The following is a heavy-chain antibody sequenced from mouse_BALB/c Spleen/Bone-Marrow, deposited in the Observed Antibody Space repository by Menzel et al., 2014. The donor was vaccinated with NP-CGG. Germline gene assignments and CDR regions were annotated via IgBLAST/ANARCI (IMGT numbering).Heavy chain of an antibody. D-gene: IGHD2-3*01. V-gene: IGHV1-63*01. CDR3: ARLRGYSQAWFAY. CDR2: IYPGSGNT. J-gene: IGHJ3*01. Sequence: VKLVESGAELVRLGTSVKISCKASGYAFTNYWLGWVKQRPGHGLEWIGDIYPGSGNTYYNEKFKGKATLTADKSSSTAYMQLSSLTSEDSAVYFCARLRGYSQAWFAYWGQGTLVTVSA. CDR1: GYAFTNYW.